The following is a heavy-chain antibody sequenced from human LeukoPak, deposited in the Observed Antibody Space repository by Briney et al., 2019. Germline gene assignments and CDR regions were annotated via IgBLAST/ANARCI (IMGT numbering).Heavy chain of an antibody. CDR2: ISTNTGIP. D-gene: IGHD6-6*01. V-gene: IGHV7-4-1*02. J-gene: IGHJ4*02. Sequence: ASVKVSCKASGYTFTNYAMNWVRQAPGQGLEWMGWISTNTGIPTYAQGFTGRFVFSLDTSVSTAYLHISSLKTEDTAVYYCATTLYSSSSILNYWGRGTLVTVSS. CDR1: GYTFTNYA. CDR3: ATTLYSSSSILNY.